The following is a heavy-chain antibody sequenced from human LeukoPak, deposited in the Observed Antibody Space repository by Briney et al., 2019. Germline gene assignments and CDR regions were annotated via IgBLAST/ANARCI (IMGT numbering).Heavy chain of an antibody. CDR1: GFTFSSYS. CDR3: ARSRGYSFDYFDY. D-gene: IGHD5-18*01. Sequence: PGGSLRLSCAASGFTFSSYSMTWVRQAPGKGLEWVSSISSSSSYIYYADSVKGRFTISRDNAKNSLYLQMNSLRAEDTAVYYCARSRGYSFDYFDYWGQGTLVTVSS. J-gene: IGHJ4*02. CDR2: ISSSSSYI. V-gene: IGHV3-21*01.